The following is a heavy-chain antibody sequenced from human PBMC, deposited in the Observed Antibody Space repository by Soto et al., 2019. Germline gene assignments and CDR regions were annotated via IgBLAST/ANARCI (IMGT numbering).Heavy chain of an antibody. J-gene: IGHJ6*02. CDR3: VRERTIFGVAPGGGVDV. CDR2: IYHTGTT. V-gene: IGHV4-30-2*01. D-gene: IGHD3-3*01. CDR1: GGSITTSDYS. Sequence: QLQLQESGSGLVKPSQTLSLTCAVSGGSITTSDYSWSWIRQPPGRGLEWIGSIYHTGTTHDIPSLKSRVTMSLDKSKNQFSLDLTSMTAADTAVYYCVRERTIFGVAPGGGVDVWGRGTTVTVSS.